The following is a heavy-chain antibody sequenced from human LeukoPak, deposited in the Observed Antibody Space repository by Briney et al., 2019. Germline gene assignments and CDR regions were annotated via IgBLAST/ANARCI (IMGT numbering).Heavy chain of an antibody. CDR2: IYSGGNT. D-gene: IGHD6-13*01. CDR3: AKDPSRYAAGTTSIYFDY. V-gene: IGHV3-53*05. Sequence: AGGSLRLSCAASGFTVSSNYMSWVRQAPGKGLEWVSLIYSGGNTYYADSVKGRFTISRDNSRNTLYLQMNSLRAEDTALYYCAKDPSRYAAGTTSIYFDYWGQGTLVTVSS. J-gene: IGHJ4*02. CDR1: GFTVSSNY.